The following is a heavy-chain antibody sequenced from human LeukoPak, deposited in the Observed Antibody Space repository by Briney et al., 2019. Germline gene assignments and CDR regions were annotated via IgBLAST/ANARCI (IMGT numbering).Heavy chain of an antibody. CDR3: VKRTLYYGMDV. CDR1: GGSFSGYY. Sequence: KPSETLSLTCAVYGGSFSGYYWSWIRQPPGKGLEWIGEINHSGSTNYNPSLKSRVTISVDTSKNQFSLELSSVTAADTAVYYCVKRTLYYGMDVWGQGTTVTVSS. V-gene: IGHV4-34*01. J-gene: IGHJ6*02. CDR2: INHSGST.